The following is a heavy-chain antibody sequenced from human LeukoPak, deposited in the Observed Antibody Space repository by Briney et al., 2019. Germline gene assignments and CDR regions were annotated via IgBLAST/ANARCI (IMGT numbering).Heavy chain of an antibody. CDR1: GFTFRKAW. Sequence: GGSLRLSCAASGFTFRKAWTSWVRQAPGKGLEWVGRIKSKTDAGTTDYASPVKGRFTISRDDSKNTLYLQMNSLKTEDTAVYYCTTDPLDYWGQGTLGTVSS. J-gene: IGHJ4*02. V-gene: IGHV3-15*01. CDR2: IKSKTDAGTT. CDR3: TTDPLDY.